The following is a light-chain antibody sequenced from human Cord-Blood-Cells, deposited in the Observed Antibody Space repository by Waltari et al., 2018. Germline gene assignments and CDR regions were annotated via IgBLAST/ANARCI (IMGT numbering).Light chain of an antibody. CDR2: EVS. CDR1: SSDAGGYNY. J-gene: IGLJ2*01. V-gene: IGLV2-14*01. CDR3: SSYTSSSTLVV. Sequence: QSALTQPASVSGSPGQSITLSCTGTSSDAGGYNYFSWYQHHPGKAPKLMIYEVSNRPSGVSNRFSGSKSGNTASLTISGLQAEDEADYYCSSYTSSSTLVVFGGGTKLTVL.